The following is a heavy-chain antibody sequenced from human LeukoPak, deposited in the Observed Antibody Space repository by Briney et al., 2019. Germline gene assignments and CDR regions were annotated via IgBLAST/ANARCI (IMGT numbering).Heavy chain of an antibody. V-gene: IGHV1-18*01. CDR3: ARGSPPRRNYDSRGYYSYYFDY. CDR2: ISGYNGHT. D-gene: IGHD3-22*01. CDR1: GYTFTNYG. Sequence: GASVKVSCKASGYTFTNYGISWVRQAPGQGLEWMGWISGYNGHTNYAQKFQGRVTMTTDTSATTVYMELGSLRSDDTAVYYCARGSPPRRNYDSRGYYSYYFDYWGQGTLVTVSS. J-gene: IGHJ4*02.